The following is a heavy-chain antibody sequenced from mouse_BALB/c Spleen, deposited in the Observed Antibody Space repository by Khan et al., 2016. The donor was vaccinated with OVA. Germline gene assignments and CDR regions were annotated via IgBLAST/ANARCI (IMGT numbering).Heavy chain of an antibody. CDR1: GYSITSGYA. J-gene: IGHJ2*01. D-gene: IGHD1-1*01. CDR3: ARGNYYGYYFDY. CDR2: ISYSGGT. V-gene: IGHV3-2*02. Sequence: EVQLQELGPGLVKPSQSLSLTCTVTGYSITSGYAWNWIRQFPGNKLEWMGYISYSGGTSYNPSLKSRISITRDTSKNQFFLQLNSLTTEDTATYCCARGNYYGYYFDYWGQGTPLTVSS.